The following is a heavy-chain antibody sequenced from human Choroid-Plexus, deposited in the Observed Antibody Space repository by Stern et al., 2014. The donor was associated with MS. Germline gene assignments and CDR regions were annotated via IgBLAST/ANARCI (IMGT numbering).Heavy chain of an antibody. CDR1: GFTFGSCA. J-gene: IGHJ5*02. CDR2: VSYDGSKK. CDR3: AKDRQYLTYFFDH. V-gene: IGHV3-30*18. D-gene: IGHD2/OR15-2a*01. Sequence: EQLVESGGGVVQPGRPLRLSCVASGFTFGSCAMHWVRLAPGKGLEWVAGVSYDGSKKYYADSVKGRFTISRDNSQNTLYMQMSSLRPEDTAVYYCAKDRQYLTYFFDHWGQGSLVTLFS.